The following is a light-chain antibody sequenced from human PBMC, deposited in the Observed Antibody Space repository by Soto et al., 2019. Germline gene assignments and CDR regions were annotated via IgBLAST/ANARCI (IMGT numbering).Light chain of an antibody. V-gene: IGKV1-33*01. Sequence: DIQMTQSPSSLSASVGDRVTITCQASQDISNYLNGYQQKPGKAPTLLIYDASNLETGVASRFSGSGSGTDFTFTISSLQPEDIATYYCQQYDNLPPFTFGPGTKVDIK. CDR2: DAS. J-gene: IGKJ3*01. CDR1: QDISNY. CDR3: QQYDNLPPFT.